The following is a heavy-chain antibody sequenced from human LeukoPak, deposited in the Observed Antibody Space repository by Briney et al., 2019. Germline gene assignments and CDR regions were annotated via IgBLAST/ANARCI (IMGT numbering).Heavy chain of an antibody. V-gene: IGHV4-30-4*01. D-gene: IGHD6-13*01. CDR1: GGSISSGDYY. Sequence: SETLSLTCTVSGGSISSGDYYWSWIRQPPGKGLEWIGYIYYSGSTYYNPSLKSRVTISVDTSKNQFSLKLSSVTAADTAVYYCARVRHRYSSSWPDYWGQGTLVTVSS. J-gene: IGHJ4*02. CDR3: ARVRHRYSSSWPDY. CDR2: IYYSGST.